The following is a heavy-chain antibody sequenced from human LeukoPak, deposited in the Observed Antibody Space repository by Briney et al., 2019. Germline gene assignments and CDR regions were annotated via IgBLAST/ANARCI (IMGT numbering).Heavy chain of an antibody. CDR3: ARGGYSYGYCDY. D-gene: IGHD5-18*01. V-gene: IGHV1-69*05. J-gene: IGHJ4*02. Sequence: SVKVSCKASGGTFSSYAISWVRQAPGQGLEWMGRIIPIFGTANYAQKFQGRVTTTTDESTSTAYVELSSLRSEDTAVYYCARGGYSYGYCDYWGQGTLVTVSS. CDR2: IIPIFGTA. CDR1: GGTFSSYA.